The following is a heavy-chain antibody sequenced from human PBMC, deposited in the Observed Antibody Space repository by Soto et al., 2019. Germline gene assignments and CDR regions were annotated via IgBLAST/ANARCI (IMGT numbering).Heavy chain of an antibody. D-gene: IGHD4-17*01. CDR3: ARDRPLDYGGNWFDP. CDR2: IYYSGRT. Sequence: QVQLQESGPGLVKPSQTLSLTCTVSGGSISSGDYYWSWIRQPPGQGLEWIVYIYYSGRTYYNPSLNRRVTISVDTSKNQFSLKLSSVTAADTAVYYCARDRPLDYGGNWFDPWGQGTLVTVSS. V-gene: IGHV4-30-4*01. CDR1: GGSISSGDYY. J-gene: IGHJ5*02.